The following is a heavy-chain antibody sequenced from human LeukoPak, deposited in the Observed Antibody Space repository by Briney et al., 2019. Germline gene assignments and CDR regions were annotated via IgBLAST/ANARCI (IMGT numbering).Heavy chain of an antibody. V-gene: IGHV4-39*01. CDR1: DGSVSSVGYY. J-gene: IGHJ4*02. CDR3: ARRDQAIDY. D-gene: IGHD5-24*01. Sequence: SETLSLTCTVSDGSVSSVGYYWGWIRQPPGKGLEWIGSIYYSGSTYYNPSLASRVTIFVDTSKNQFSLRLSSVTAADTAVYYCARRDQAIDYWGQGTLVTVSS. CDR2: IYYSGST.